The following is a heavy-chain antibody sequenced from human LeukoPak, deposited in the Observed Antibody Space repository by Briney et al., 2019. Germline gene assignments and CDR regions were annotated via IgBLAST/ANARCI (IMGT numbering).Heavy chain of an antibody. Sequence: AGGSLRLSCAASGFTFSSYAMSWVRQAPGRGLEWVSAISGSGGSTYYVDSVKGRFTISRDNSKNTLYLQMNSLRAEDTAVYYCAKEADFWSGYYFDYWGQGTLVTVSS. V-gene: IGHV3-23*01. D-gene: IGHD3-3*01. CDR2: ISGSGGST. CDR3: AKEADFWSGYYFDY. CDR1: GFTFSSYA. J-gene: IGHJ4*02.